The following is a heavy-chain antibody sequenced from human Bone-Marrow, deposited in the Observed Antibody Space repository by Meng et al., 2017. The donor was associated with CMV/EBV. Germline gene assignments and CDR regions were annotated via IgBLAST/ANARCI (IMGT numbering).Heavy chain of an antibody. J-gene: IGHJ4*02. V-gene: IGHV4-59*01. Sequence: SETLSLTCTVSGGSISSYYWSWIRQPPGKGLEWIGYIYYSGGTNYNPSLKSRVTISVDTSKNQFSLKLSSVTAADTAVYYCARETSMPRGRFDYWGQGTLVTVSS. CDR3: ARETSMPRGRFDY. D-gene: IGHD2/OR15-2a*01. CDR2: IYYSGGT. CDR1: GGSISSYY.